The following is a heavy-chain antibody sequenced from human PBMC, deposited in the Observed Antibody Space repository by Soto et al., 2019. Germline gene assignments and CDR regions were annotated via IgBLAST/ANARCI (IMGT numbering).Heavy chain of an antibody. CDR3: ARAIFGVVKGLYGMDV. V-gene: IGHV4-34*01. J-gene: IGHJ6*02. CDR1: GGSFIGYY. D-gene: IGHD3-3*01. Sequence: SATLSLTCAVYGGSFIGYYWSWILPPPWKGLEWIGEINHSGSTNYNPSLKSRVTISVDTSKNQFSLKLSSVTAADTAVYYCARAIFGVVKGLYGMDVWGQGNTVTVSS. CDR2: INHSGST.